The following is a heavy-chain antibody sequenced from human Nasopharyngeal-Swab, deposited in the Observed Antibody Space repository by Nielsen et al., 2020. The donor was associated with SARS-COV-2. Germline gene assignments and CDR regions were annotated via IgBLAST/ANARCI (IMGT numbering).Heavy chain of an antibody. CDR3: ARGRGYSYGQLYYYYGMDV. J-gene: IGHJ6*02. CDR1: GFTFSSYG. D-gene: IGHD5-18*01. CDR2: IWYDGSNK. Sequence: GESLKISCAASGFTFSSYGMHWVRQAPGKGLEWVAVIWYDGSNKYYADSVKGRFTISRDNSKNTLYLQMNSLRAEDTAVHYCARGRGYSYGQLYYYYGMDVWGQGTTVTVSS. V-gene: IGHV3-33*01.